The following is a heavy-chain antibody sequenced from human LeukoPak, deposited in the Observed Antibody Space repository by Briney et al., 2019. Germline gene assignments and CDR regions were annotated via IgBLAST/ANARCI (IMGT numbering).Heavy chain of an antibody. V-gene: IGHV4-34*01. CDR2: INHGGRT. D-gene: IGHD3-22*01. CDR3: ARLGGYSYVDNWFDP. CDR1: GGSFSDYY. J-gene: IGHJ5*02. Sequence: PSETLSLTCAVYGGSFSDYYWSFIRQPPGRGLEWIGEINHGGRTNYNPSLKRRVTISADTSKNQFSLELRSMTAADTAVYYCARLGGYSYVDNWFDPWGQGTHVTVSS.